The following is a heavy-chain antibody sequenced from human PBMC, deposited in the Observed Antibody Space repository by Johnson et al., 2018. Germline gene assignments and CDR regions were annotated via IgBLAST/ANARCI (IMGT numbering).Heavy chain of an antibody. D-gene: IGHD4-23*01. CDR2: ISYDGSDK. Sequence: VQLVESGGGVVQPGRSLRLSCAASGFTFNNYAIHWVRQAPGKGLEWVAVISYDGSDKYYADSVKGRFTISRDNSKNTLYLQMNSLRAEDTAVYYCARDVGRWNDAFDMWGQGTMVTVS. J-gene: IGHJ3*02. CDR3: ARDVGRWNDAFDM. CDR1: GFTFNNYA. V-gene: IGHV3-30*03.